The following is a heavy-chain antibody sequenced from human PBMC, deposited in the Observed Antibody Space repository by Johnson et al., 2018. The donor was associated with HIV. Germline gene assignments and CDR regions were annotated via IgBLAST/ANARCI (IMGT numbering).Heavy chain of an antibody. D-gene: IGHD1-26*01. J-gene: IGHJ3*02. CDR2: ISGSGGST. CDR1: GFTFYNHV. V-gene: IGHV3-23*04. Sequence: VQLVESGGGLVQPGGSLRLSCVASGFTFYNHVMSWVRQAPGQGLEWVSAISGSGGSTSYADPVTGRFTIARDHSKHTLYLQMNSLRAEDTAVYYCAKGGSYYVNAFDIWGQGTMVTVSS. CDR3: AKGGSYYVNAFDI.